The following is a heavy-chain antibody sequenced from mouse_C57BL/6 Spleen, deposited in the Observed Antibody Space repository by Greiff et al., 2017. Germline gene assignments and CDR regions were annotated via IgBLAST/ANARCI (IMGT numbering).Heavy chain of an antibody. Sequence: EVQLQQSGPELVKPGASVKISCKASGYTFTDYYMNWVKQSHGKSLEWIGDINPNNGGTSYNQKFKGKATLTVDKSSSTAYMGLRSLTSEDSAVYYCASGLGGFDYWGQGTTLTVSS. CDR1: GYTFTDYY. CDR3: ASGLGGFDY. J-gene: IGHJ2*01. V-gene: IGHV1-26*01. D-gene: IGHD4-1*01. CDR2: INPNNGGT.